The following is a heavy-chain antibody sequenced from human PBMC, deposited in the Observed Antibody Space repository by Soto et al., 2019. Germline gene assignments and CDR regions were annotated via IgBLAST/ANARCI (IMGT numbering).Heavy chain of an antibody. V-gene: IGHV3-30*18. D-gene: IGHD5-12*01. Sequence: QVQLVESGGGVVQPGRSLRLSCAASGFTFSSYGMHWVRQAPGKGLEWVAVISYDGSNKYYADSVKGRFTISRDNSKNTLYLQMISLRAEDTAVYYCAKDDKVDGYNYGYWGQGTLVTVSS. CDR3: AKDDKVDGYNYGY. CDR2: ISYDGSNK. J-gene: IGHJ4*02. CDR1: GFTFSSYG.